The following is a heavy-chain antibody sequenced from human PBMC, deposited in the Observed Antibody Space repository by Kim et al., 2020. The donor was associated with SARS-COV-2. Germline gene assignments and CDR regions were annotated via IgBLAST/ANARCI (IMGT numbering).Heavy chain of an antibody. CDR2: IIPIFGTA. Sequence: SVKVSCKASGGTFSSYAISWVRQAPGQGLEWMGGIIPIFGTANYAQKFQGRVTITADESTSTAYMELSSLRSEDTAVYCCARNSGSGSDPRGRYYYYMDVWGKGTTVTVSS. CDR3: ARNSGSGSDPRGRYYYYMDV. J-gene: IGHJ6*03. CDR1: GGTFSSYA. D-gene: IGHD3-10*01. V-gene: IGHV1-69*13.